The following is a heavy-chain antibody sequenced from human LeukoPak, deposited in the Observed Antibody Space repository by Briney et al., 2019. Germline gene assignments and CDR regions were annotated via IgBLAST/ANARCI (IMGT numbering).Heavy chain of an antibody. D-gene: IGHD3-10*01. CDR3: ARGEGTGKGLRF. CDR2: ISYDGSNK. V-gene: IGHV3-30-3*01. CDR1: GFTFSSYA. Sequence: PGGSLRLSCAASGFTFSSYAMHWVRQAPGKGLEWVAVISYDGSNKYYADSVKGRFTISRDNSKTTLYLQMNSLRAEDTAVYYCARGEGTGKGLRFWGQGTLVTVSS. J-gene: IGHJ4*02.